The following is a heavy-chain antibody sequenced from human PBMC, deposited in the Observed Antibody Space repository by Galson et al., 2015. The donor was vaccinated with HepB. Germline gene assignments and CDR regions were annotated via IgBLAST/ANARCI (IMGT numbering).Heavy chain of an antibody. CDR2: ISGSGGST. Sequence: SLRLSCAASGFTFSSYAMSWVRQAPGKGLEWVSAISGSGGSTYYADSVKGRFTISRDNSKNTLYLQMNSLRAEDTAVYYCAKLLKRGSWFDPWGQGTLVTVSS. CDR1: GFTFSSYA. CDR3: AKLLKRGSWFDP. D-gene: IGHD3-16*01. J-gene: IGHJ5*02. V-gene: IGHV3-23*01.